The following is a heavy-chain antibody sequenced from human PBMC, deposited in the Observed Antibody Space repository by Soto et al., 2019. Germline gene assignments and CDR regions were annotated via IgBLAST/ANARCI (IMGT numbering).Heavy chain of an antibody. CDR3: AKDPNSYCSGGSCYRITGFDP. CDR2: ISGSGGST. CDR1: GFTFSSYA. D-gene: IGHD2-15*01. V-gene: IGHV3-23*01. Sequence: PGGSLRLSCAASGFTFSSYAMSWVRQAPGKGLEWVSAISGSGGSTYYADSVKGRFTISRDNSKNTLYLQMNSLRAEDTAVYYCAKDPNSYCSGGSCYRITGFDPWGQGTLVTVSS. J-gene: IGHJ5*02.